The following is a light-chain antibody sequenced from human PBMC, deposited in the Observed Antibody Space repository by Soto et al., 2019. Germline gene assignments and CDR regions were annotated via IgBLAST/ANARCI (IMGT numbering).Light chain of an antibody. J-gene: IGKJ1*01. V-gene: IGKV1-9*01. CDR3: QQLNSYPWT. CDR1: QAISSY. CDR2: AAS. Sequence: DIQLTQSPSFLSASVGDRVTITCRASQAISSYLAWFQQRPGKAPKVLIYAASTLQSGVPSRFSCSGSGTEFTLTISSLQPEDFATYFCQQLNSYPWTFGQGTKVEIK.